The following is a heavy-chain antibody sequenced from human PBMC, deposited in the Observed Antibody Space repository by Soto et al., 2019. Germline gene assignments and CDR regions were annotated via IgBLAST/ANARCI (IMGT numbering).Heavy chain of an antibody. V-gene: IGHV1-18*01. CDR1: GYSFTSYG. CDR3: VRDDGFGDSDV. CDR2: ISAYNGNT. Sequence: QVQLVQSGAEVKKPGASVKVSCKASGYSFTSYGISWVRQAPGQGLEWMGWISAYNGNTNSAQKVQGRVTMTSDTSTSKDYMELRSLIANDTAVYYCVRDDGFGDSDVGGQGITVTVSS. J-gene: IGHJ6*02. D-gene: IGHD3-10*01.